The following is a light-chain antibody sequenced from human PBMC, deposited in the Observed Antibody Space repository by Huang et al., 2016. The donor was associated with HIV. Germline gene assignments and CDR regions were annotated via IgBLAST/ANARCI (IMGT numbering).Light chain of an antibody. Sequence: EKVMTQSPATLSVSPGERATLSCRASQSVSSNLAWYQQKPGQAPRLLWYGASTRATGIPARFSGSGSGTEFTLTISSLQSEDFAVYYCQQYNNWPWTFGQGTKVEIK. CDR2: GAS. V-gene: IGKV3-15*01. CDR1: QSVSSN. J-gene: IGKJ1*01. CDR3: QQYNNWPWT.